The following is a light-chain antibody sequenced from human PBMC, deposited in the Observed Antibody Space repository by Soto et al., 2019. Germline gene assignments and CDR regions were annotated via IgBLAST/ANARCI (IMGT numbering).Light chain of an antibody. CDR2: DAS. V-gene: IGKV3-11*01. CDR3: QQRSNWLALT. Sequence: EIVLTQSPATLSLSPGERATLSCRASQSVSSYLAWYQQKPGQAPRLLIYDASNRATGIPARFSGSGSGTDFTPTISSLEPEDFAVYYCQQRSNWLALTFGGGTKVEIK. CDR1: QSVSSY. J-gene: IGKJ4*01.